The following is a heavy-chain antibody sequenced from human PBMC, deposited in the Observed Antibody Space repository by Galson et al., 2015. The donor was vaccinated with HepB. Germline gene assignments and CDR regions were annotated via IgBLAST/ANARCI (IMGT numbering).Heavy chain of an antibody. Sequence: SLRLSCAASGFTFSSYWMSWVRQAPGKGLEWVANIKQDGSEKYYVDSVKGRFTISRDNAKNSLYLQMNSLRAEDMAVYYCARASWLYDSSGYYYVFDYWGQGTLVTVSS. CDR2: IKQDGSEK. CDR1: GFTFSSYW. V-gene: IGHV3-7*03. J-gene: IGHJ4*02. D-gene: IGHD3-22*01. CDR3: ARASWLYDSSGYYYVFDY.